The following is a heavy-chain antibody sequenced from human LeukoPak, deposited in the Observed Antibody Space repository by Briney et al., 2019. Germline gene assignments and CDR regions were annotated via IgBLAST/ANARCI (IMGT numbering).Heavy chain of an antibody. CDR2: ISAYSGNT. CDR1: GYTFTNYG. Sequence: ASVKVSCKASGYTFTNYGIFWVRQAPGQGLEWMGWISAYSGNTNCAQKLQGRDTMTTETSTSTAYMELESLRSDDTAVYYCAISQGSYYDTSGYLGGDYWGQGTLVTVSS. D-gene: IGHD3-22*01. J-gene: IGHJ4*02. CDR3: AISQGSYYDTSGYLGGDY. V-gene: IGHV1-18*01.